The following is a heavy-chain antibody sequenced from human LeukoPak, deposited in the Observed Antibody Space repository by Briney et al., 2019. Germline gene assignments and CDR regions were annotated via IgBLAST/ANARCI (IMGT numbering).Heavy chain of an antibody. Sequence: PGGSLRLSCAASGFTFSSYSMNWVRQAPGKGLEWVSSISSSSSCIYYADSVKGRFTISRDNAKNTLYLQMNSLRAEDTAIYYCAKEYTGTFSPFPSYFDNWGQGTLVTVSS. J-gene: IGHJ4*02. CDR2: ISSSSSCI. D-gene: IGHD1-26*01. V-gene: IGHV3-21*04. CDR3: AKEYTGTFSPFPSYFDN. CDR1: GFTFSSYS.